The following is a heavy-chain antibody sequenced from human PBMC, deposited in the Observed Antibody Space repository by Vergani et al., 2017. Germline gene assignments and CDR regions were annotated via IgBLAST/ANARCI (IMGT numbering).Heavy chain of an antibody. CDR3: ARRAERWGTLLRDDFDV. CDR1: GGSPSGSY. CDR2: INPSGTI. Sequence: QVQLQQWGPGLLKPSETLSLTCAVYGGSPSGSYWSWTRLAPGKGLERIGEINPSGTINYNPTLKSPFNVSIATSRDHFSLKLRSVSAADTAVYFCARRAERWGTLLRDDFDVWGQGTFVTVS. D-gene: IGHD3-16*01. V-gene: IGHV4-34*01. J-gene: IGHJ3*01.